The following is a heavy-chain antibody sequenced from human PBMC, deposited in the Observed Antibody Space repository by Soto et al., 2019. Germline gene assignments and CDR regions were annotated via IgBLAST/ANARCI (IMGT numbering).Heavy chain of an antibody. J-gene: IGHJ4*02. CDR3: ANLPLYGSGFDC. Sequence: EVQLVESGGGFVQPGRSLRLSCAASGFTFDDYAIHWVRQAPGRGLEWVAGISWNGASIGYADSVKGRFTISRDTAKNSLHLQMNSLRSEDTALYYCANLPLYGSGFDCWGQGTLVTVSS. CDR2: ISWNGASI. V-gene: IGHV3-9*01. CDR1: GFTFDDYA. D-gene: IGHD3-10*01.